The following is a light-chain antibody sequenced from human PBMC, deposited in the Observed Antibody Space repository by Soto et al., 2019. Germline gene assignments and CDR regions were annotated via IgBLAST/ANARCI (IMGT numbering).Light chain of an antibody. J-gene: IGKJ1*01. CDR1: QSVSSSY. CDR3: QQYGNSRWT. V-gene: IGKV3-20*01. CDR2: GAS. Sequence: EVVLTQSPGTLSLFPGEKATLSCRARQSVSSSYLAGYQQKPGQAPTLLIFGASSRATGIPERFSGSGSGTGFILTISRLEPDDFAVYYCQQYGNSRWTFGQGTKV.